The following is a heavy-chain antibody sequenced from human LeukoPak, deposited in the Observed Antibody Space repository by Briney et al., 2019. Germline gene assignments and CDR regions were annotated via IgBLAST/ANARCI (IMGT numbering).Heavy chain of an antibody. V-gene: IGHV4-39*01. CDR2: IYYSGST. Sequence: PSETLSLTCTVSGGSISTTSYYWGWIRQPPGKGLECIGNIYYSGSTYYNPSLKSRVTISVDTSKNQFSLKLSSVTAADTAVYYCARHLVEMATIGPFDYWGQGTLVTVSS. CDR3: ARHLVEMATIGPFDY. CDR1: GGSISTTSYY. J-gene: IGHJ4*02. D-gene: IGHD5-24*01.